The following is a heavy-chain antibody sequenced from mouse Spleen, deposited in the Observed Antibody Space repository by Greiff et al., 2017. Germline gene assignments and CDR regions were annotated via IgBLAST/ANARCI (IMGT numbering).Heavy chain of an antibody. J-gene: IGHJ2*01. Sequence: QVQLKQPGAELVRPGSSVKLSCKASGYTFTSYWMHWVKQRPIQGLEWIGNIDPSDSETHYNQKFKDKATLTVDKSSSTAYMQLSSLTSEDSAVYYCARGTYYYGSSYGDYWGQGTTLTVSS. V-gene: IGHV1-52*01. D-gene: IGHD1-1*01. CDR2: IDPSDSET. CDR1: GYTFTSYW. CDR3: ARGTYYYGSSYGDY.